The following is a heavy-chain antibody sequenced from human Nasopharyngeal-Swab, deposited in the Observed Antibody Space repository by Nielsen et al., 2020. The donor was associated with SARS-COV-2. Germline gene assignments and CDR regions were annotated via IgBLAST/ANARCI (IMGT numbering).Heavy chain of an antibody. V-gene: IGHV3-21*01. D-gene: IGHD5-18*01. CDR2: ISSGRTSI. CDR1: GFTFSSYS. CDR3: ARGDTDLVTIRDY. Sequence: GESPKISCAASGFTFSSYSMNWVRQAPGKGLEWVSCISSGRTSIYYADSVKGRFTISRDNAKNSLYLQMNSLRAEDTAVYYCARGDTDLVTIRDYWGQGTLVTVSS. J-gene: IGHJ4*02.